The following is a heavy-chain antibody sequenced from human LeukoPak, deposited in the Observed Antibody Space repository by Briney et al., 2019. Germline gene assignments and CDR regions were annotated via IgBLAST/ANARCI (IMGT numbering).Heavy chain of an antibody. CDR3: VKHVGSRWSNNRFDP. J-gene: IGHJ5*02. CDR1: GFTFDSYA. CDR2: VSRFGGTT. V-gene: IGHV3-23*01. Sequence: GGSLRLSCAASGFTFDSYAMSWVRQAPGKGLEWVSAVSRFGGTTYYADSAKGRFTISRDNSNNTVYLQMNSLRVGDTTLYYCVKHVGSRWSNNRFDPWGQGTLVTVS. D-gene: IGHD6-13*01.